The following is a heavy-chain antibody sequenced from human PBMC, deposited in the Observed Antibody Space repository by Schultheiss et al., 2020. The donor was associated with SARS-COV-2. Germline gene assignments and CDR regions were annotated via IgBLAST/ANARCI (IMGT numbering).Heavy chain of an antibody. Sequence: ASVKVSCKASGYTFTGYYMHWVRQAPGQGLEWMGIINPSGGSTSYAQKFQGRVTMTRDTSTSTVYMELSSLRSEDTAVYYCARDPPVLRFLESPRYYGMDVWGQGTTVTVSS. CDR2: INPSGGST. CDR1: GYTFTGYY. D-gene: IGHD3-3*01. V-gene: IGHV1-46*03. CDR3: ARDPPVLRFLESPRYYGMDV. J-gene: IGHJ6*02.